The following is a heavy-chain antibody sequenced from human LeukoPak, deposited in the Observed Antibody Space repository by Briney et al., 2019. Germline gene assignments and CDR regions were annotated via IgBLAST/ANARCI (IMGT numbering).Heavy chain of an antibody. V-gene: IGHV4-34*01. CDR2: INHSGST. CDR1: GGSFSGYY. J-gene: IGHJ4*02. D-gene: IGHD1-26*01. CDR3: ARGRGGSYHRDNYFDY. Sequence: SETLSLTCAVYGGSFSGYYWSRIRQPPGKGLEWIGEINHSGSTNYNPSLKSRVTISVDTSKNQFSLKLSSVTAADTAVYYCARGRGGSYHRDNYFDYWGQGTLVTVSS.